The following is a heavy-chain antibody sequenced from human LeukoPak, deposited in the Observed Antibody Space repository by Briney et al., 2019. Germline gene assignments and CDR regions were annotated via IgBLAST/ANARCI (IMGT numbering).Heavy chain of an antibody. J-gene: IGHJ6*03. V-gene: IGHV3-11*04. CDR2: ISSSGSTI. CDR1: GFIFSDYY. Sequence: GGSLRLSCAASGFIFSDYYMSWIRQAPGKGLEWVSYISSSGSTIYYADSVKGRFTISRDNTKNSLYLQMNSLRAEDTAVYYCARCSLDYYYMDVWGKGTTVTVSS. CDR3: ARCSLDYYYMDV. D-gene: IGHD6-13*01.